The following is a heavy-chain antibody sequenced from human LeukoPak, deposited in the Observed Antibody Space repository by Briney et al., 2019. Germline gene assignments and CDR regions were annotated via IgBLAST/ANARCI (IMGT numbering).Heavy chain of an antibody. Sequence: SETLSLTCTVSGGSISSYYWSWIRQPPGKGLEWIGYIYYSGSTNYNPSLKSRVTISVDTSKNQFSLKLSSVTAADTAVYYCARYNTRPFGYFQHWGQGTLVTVSS. CDR2: IYYSGST. CDR3: ARYNTRPFGYFQH. J-gene: IGHJ1*01. D-gene: IGHD3-3*01. V-gene: IGHV4-59*12. CDR1: GGSISSYY.